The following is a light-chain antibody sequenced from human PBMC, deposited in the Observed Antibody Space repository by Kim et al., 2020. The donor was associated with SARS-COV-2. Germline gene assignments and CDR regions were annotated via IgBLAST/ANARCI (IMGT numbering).Light chain of an antibody. CDR1: RGSIDSNY. V-gene: IGLV6-57*03. Sequence: TATRPCTRRRGSIDSNYVQCYQQRPGSAPTTVIYEDNQRPSGVPDRFSGSIDSSSNSASLTISGLKTEDEADYYCQSYDSSNLNWVFGGGTQLTVL. J-gene: IGLJ3*02. CDR3: QSYDSSNLNWV. CDR2: EDN.